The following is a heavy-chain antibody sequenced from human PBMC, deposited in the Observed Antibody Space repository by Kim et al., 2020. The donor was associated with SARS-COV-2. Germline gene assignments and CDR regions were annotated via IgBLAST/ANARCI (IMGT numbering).Heavy chain of an antibody. Sequence: TKYADSRKGRFTISRDNSKNTLYLQMNSLRFEDTAVYYCGKEIAASWGQGTLVTVSS. J-gene: IGHJ5*02. CDR3: GKEIAAS. D-gene: IGHD6-13*01. V-gene: IGHV3-23*05. CDR2: T.